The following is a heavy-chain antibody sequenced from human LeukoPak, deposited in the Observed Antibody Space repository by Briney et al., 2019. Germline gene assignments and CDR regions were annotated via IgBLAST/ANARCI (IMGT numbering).Heavy chain of an antibody. CDR3: ARSTGTTFGFSEY. CDR1: GYTFTGYY. Sequence: ASVKVSCKASGYTFTGYYMHWVRQAPGQGLEWMGWINANSGDTNYAQKFQGRVTITRDTSISTAYMELSRLRSDDTAVYYCARSTGTTFGFSEYWGQGTLVTVSS. D-gene: IGHD3-16*01. CDR2: INANSGDT. J-gene: IGHJ4*02. V-gene: IGHV1-2*02.